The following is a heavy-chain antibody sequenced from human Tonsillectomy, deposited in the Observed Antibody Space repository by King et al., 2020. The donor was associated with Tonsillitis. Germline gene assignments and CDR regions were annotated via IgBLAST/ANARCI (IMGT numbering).Heavy chain of an antibody. CDR2: FYYSGST. D-gene: IGHD4-17*01. Sequence: LQLQESGPGLVKPSETLSLTCTVSGGSISSNSYYWGWIRQPPGKGLEWIGSFYYSGSTYYNPSLKSRVTISVDTSKNQFSLKLSSVTAADTAVYYCARTTDTMTTYLGFYYWGQGTLVTVSS. J-gene: IGHJ4*02. V-gene: IGHV4-39*07. CDR3: ARTTDTMTTYLGFYY. CDR1: GGSISSNSYY.